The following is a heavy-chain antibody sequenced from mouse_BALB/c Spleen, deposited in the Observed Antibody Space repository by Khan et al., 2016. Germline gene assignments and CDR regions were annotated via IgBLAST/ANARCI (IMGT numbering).Heavy chain of an antibody. J-gene: IGHJ3*01. CDR1: GYTFPPYT. CDR3: ARGGGNNAY. CDR2: INPSSNYS. V-gene: IGHV1-4*01. Sequence: QVQLQQSGAELARPGASVKMSFKASGYTFPPYTMQWVKQRPGQGLEWIGYINPSSNYSNYNQKFKDKATLTADKSSSTAYMQLSSLTSEDSAVYYCARGGGNNAYWGQGTLVTVSA. D-gene: IGHD1-1*02.